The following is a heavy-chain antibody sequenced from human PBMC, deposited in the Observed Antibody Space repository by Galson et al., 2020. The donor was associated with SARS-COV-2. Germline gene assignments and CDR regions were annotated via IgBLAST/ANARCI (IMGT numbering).Heavy chain of an antibody. CDR1: GFSLSSSGVG. J-gene: IGHJ4*02. V-gene: IGHV2-5*02. Sequence: SGPTLVKPTQTLTLTCTFSGFSLSSSGVGVGWIRQPPANALESLALIYWDDDKRDSTSLKTRLTITQDTSKNQVVRTMINMDPVDTATYYWAHRPKCASGFDYWVQGTPVAFSS. CDR2: IYWDDDK. CDR3: AHRPKCASGFDY.